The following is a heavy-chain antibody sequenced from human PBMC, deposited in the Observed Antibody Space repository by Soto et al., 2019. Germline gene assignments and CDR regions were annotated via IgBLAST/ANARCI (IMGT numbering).Heavy chain of an antibody. CDR3: ARAFRRGYCSSTSCSRFDP. V-gene: IGHV1-46*01. CDR1: GYTFTSYY. D-gene: IGHD2-2*01. J-gene: IGHJ5*02. CDR2: INPSGGST. Sequence: GASVKVSCKASGYTFTSYYMHWVRQAPGQGLEWMGIINPSGGSTSYAQKFQGRVTMTRDMSTSTVYMELSSLRSEDTAVYYCARAFRRGYCSSTSCSRFDPWGQGTLVTVSS.